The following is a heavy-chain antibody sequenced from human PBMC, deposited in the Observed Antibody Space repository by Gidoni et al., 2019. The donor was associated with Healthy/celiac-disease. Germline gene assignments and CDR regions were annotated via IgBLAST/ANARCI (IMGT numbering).Heavy chain of an antibody. D-gene: IGHD3-10*01. CDR3: ARDFRSGGQLPHY. Sequence: QVQRVQSGAEVKKPGSSVQVSCKASGGTFRSYAISWVRQARGQGLEWMGGIIPIFGTATYAQKCQGRVTITADESMSTAYMELSSLRSEDTAVYYCARDFRSGGQLPHYWGQGTLVTVSS. V-gene: IGHV1-69*01. CDR2: IIPIFGTA. CDR1: GGTFRSYA. J-gene: IGHJ4*02.